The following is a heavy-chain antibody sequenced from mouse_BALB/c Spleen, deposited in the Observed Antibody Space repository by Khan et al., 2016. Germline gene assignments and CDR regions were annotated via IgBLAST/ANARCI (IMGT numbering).Heavy chain of an antibody. CDR3: AREREVVANYDY. V-gene: IGHV1-4*01. CDR2: INPSSGYT. J-gene: IGHJ2*01. CDR1: GYTFTSYT. D-gene: IGHD1-1*01. Sequence: QVQLQQSGAELARPGASLKMSCKASGYTFTSYTIHWLKQRPGQGLEWIGYINPSSGYTNYNQNFKDKATFTADKSSTTAYMQLSSLTSEDSTCYYCAREREVVANYDYWGQGTTITVSS.